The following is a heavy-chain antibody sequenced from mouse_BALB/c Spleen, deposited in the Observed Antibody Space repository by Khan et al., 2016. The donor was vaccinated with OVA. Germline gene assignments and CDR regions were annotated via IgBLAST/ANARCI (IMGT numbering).Heavy chain of an antibody. J-gene: IGHJ4*01. D-gene: IGHD1-1*01. CDR1: GYSITSNYA. CDR2: ISYSGLT. CDR3: ARGNYYGYTMDY. Sequence: EVQLQESGPGLVKPSQSLSLTCTVTGYSITSNYAWNWIRQFPGNKLEWMGYISYSGLTSYNPSFKSRISITRDTSKNKFFLQLNSVTTEDTATYYCARGNYYGYTMDYWGQGTSVTVS. V-gene: IGHV3-2*02.